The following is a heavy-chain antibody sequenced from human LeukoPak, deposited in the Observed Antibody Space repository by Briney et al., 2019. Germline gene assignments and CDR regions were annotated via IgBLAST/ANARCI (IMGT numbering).Heavy chain of an antibody. J-gene: IGHJ4*02. CDR2: ISSSSSTI. D-gene: IGHD1-26*01. Sequence: GGSLRLSCAVSGFTFRSYSINWVRQAAGKGLEWVSYISSSSSTIYYADSVKGRFTISRDNAKNSLYLQMNSLRDEDTAVYYCARDENSGSYYNYWGQGTLVTVSS. CDR1: GFTFRSYS. V-gene: IGHV3-48*02. CDR3: ARDENSGSYYNY.